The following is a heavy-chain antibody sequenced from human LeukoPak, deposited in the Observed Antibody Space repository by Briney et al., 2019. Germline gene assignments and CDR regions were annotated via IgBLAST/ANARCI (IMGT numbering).Heavy chain of an antibody. CDR3: ARGAGSSSWYDY. J-gene: IGHJ4*02. CDR2: MNPNSGNT. D-gene: IGHD6-13*01. CDR1: GYTFTSYD. V-gene: IGHV1-8*01. Sequence: ASVKVSCKASGYTFTSYDINWVRQATGQGLEWMGWMNPNSGNTGYAQKFQGRVTMTRNTSTSTAYMELSSLRSEDTAVYYCARGAGSSSWYDYWGQGTLVTVSS.